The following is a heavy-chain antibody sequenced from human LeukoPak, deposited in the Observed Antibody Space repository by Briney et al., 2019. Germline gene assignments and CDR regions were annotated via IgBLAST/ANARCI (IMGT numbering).Heavy chain of an antibody. CDR2: AHNSGST. CDR1: GGSISSSSYY. Sequence: SETLSLTCTVSGGSISSSSYYWSWIRQHPGKGLEWIGYAHNSGSTYYNPSLKSRISISVDTSKNQFSLKLSSVTAADTAVYYCARDRYDSYPMDVWGQGTTVTVSS. J-gene: IGHJ6*02. D-gene: IGHD3-3*01. V-gene: IGHV4-31*03. CDR3: ARDRYDSYPMDV.